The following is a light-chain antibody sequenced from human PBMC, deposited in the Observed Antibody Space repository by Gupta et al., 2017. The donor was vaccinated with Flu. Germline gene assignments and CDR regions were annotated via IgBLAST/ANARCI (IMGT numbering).Light chain of an antibody. V-gene: IGLV1-47*01. CDR2: RNN. CDR3: AAWDDSLRGQV. Sequence: QSVLTQAHSASGPPGQRVTISCSGSSSNIGRNYVCWYQHFPGTAPKLLIYRNNQRPSGVPDRFSGSKSGTSASLAISGLRSEDEADYYCAAWDDSLRGQVFGAGTKVTVL. CDR1: SSNIGRNY. J-gene: IGLJ1*01.